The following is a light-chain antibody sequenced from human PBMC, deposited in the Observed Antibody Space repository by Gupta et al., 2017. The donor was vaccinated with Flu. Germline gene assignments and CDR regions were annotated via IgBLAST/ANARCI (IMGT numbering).Light chain of an antibody. CDR1: QSISNY. V-gene: IGKV3-11*01. CDR2: DAS. Sequence: EIVLTQSPSTLPLSTGERATLSCRASQSISNYLIWYQQRPGQAPSLLIYDASNRATGVPARFRGSGSGTEFTLTFSSLQPEDFAVYYCQQRVSCPWTFGQGTKVEIK. J-gene: IGKJ1*01. CDR3: QQRVSCPWT.